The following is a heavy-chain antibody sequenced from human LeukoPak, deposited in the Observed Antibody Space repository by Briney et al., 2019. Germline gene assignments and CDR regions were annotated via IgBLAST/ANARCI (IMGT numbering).Heavy chain of an antibody. D-gene: IGHD2-15*01. V-gene: IGHV3-23*01. J-gene: IGHJ4*02. Sequence: GGSLRLSCIVSGFTFSSYAMSWVRQAPGKGLEWVSAISGSAASTYYVDSVRGRFTISRDNSKNTLYLQMNSLRAEDTAVYYCVKGRAVEVAAAFNFWGQGTVVTVSS. CDR1: GFTFSSYA. CDR2: ISGSAAST. CDR3: VKGRAVEVAAAFNF.